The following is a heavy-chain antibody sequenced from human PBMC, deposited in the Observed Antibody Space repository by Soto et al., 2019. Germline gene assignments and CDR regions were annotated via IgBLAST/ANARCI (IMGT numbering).Heavy chain of an antibody. Sequence: PSETLSLTCTVSGGSISSYYWSWIRQPPGKGLEWIGYIYYSGSTNYNPSLKSRVTISVDTSKNQFSLKLSSVTAADTAVYYCARDEDYGGNSGFDYWGQGTLVTVSS. CDR3: ARDEDYGGNSGFDY. D-gene: IGHD4-17*01. V-gene: IGHV4-59*01. CDR2: IYYSGST. J-gene: IGHJ4*02. CDR1: GGSISSYY.